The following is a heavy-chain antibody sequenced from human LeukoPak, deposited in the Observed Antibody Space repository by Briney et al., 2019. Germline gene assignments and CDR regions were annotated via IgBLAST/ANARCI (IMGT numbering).Heavy chain of an antibody. V-gene: IGHV4-34*01. CDR2: INHSGST. CDR1: GGSFSGYY. J-gene: IGHJ4*02. Sequence: SETLSLTCAVYGGSFSGYYWSWIRQPPGKGLEWIGEINHSGSTNYNPSLKSRVTISVDTSKNQFSLKLSSVTAADTAVYYCARRYSSSWYPFDYWGQGTLVTVSS. CDR3: ARRYSSSWYPFDY. D-gene: IGHD6-13*01.